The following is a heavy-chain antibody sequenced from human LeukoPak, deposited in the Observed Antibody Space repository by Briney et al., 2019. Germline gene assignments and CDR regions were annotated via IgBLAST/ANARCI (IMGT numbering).Heavy chain of an antibody. CDR1: GGSISSYY. CDR2: IYYSGST. J-gene: IGHJ2*01. V-gene: IGHV4-59*01. Sequence: PSETLSLTCTVSGGSISSYYWSWIRQPPGKGLEWVGYIYYSGSTNYNPSLKGRVTISVDTSKNQFSLKLSSVPAAHTAVYYCARVIAAAPGYWYFDLWGRGTLVTVSS. D-gene: IGHD6-13*01. CDR3: ARVIAAAPGYWYFDL.